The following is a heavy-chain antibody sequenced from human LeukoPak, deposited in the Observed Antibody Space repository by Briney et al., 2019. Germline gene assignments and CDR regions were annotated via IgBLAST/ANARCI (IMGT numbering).Heavy chain of an antibody. D-gene: IGHD2-21*02. Sequence: GGFLRLSWAASGFTFSCYAMHWVRQAPGKGLGWGAVISNDGSNKYYADSVKGRFTISRDNSKNTLYLQMNSLRAEDTAVYYCARDSWRIVVVTAMLRYFQHWGQGTLVTVSS. CDR2: ISNDGSNK. J-gene: IGHJ1*01. V-gene: IGHV3-30*04. CDR3: ARDSWRIVVVTAMLRYFQH. CDR1: GFTFSCYA.